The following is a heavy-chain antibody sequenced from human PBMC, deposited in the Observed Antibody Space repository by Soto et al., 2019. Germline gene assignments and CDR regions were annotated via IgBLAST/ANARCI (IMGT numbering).Heavy chain of an antibody. CDR3: ARSGYDYAGVSWFDP. CDR1: GGSISSYD. J-gene: IGHJ5*02. CDR2: IYYSGSS. D-gene: IGHD5-12*01. Sequence: SETLSLTCTVSGGSISSYDWSWIRQPPGKGLEWIGYIYYSGSSNYNPSLKSRLTISPDTSKNQFSLRLRSVTAADTAVYYCARSGYDYAGVSWFDPWGQGTLVTVSS. V-gene: IGHV4-59*08.